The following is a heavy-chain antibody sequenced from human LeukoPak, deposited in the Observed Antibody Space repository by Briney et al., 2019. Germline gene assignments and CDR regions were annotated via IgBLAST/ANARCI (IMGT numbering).Heavy chain of an antibody. CDR2: IYSGGRT. CDR1: GFTVSTNY. V-gene: IGHV3-66*01. J-gene: IGHJ4*02. CDR3: ARESNSGYYLSY. Sequence: GGSLRLSCAASGFTVSTNYMSWVRQAPGKGLEWVSVIYSGGRTYYADSVKGRFTISRDNYKNTLYLQMNSLRPEDTAVYYCARESNSGYYLSYWGQGTLVTVSS. D-gene: IGHD3-22*01.